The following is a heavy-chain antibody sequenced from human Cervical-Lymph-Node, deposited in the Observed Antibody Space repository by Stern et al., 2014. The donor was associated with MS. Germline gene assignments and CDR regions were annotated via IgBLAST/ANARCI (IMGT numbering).Heavy chain of an antibody. CDR1: GFTFSSYG. CDR3: ARGYDSSGFYTYFQH. D-gene: IGHD3-22*01. Sequence: VQLVQSGGGVVQPGRSLRLSCAASGFTFSSYGMHWVRQAPGKGLECGACLGYDGSNKYYADSVKGRFTISRDNSKNTLYLQMNSLRAEDTAVYYCARGYDSSGFYTYFQHWGQGTLITVSS. J-gene: IGHJ1*01. V-gene: IGHV3-33*01. CDR2: LGYDGSNK.